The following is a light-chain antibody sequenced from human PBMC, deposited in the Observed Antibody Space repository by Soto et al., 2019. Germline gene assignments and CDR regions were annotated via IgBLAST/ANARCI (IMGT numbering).Light chain of an antibody. V-gene: IGLV1-44*01. CDR2: SNN. Sequence: QSVLTQPPSASVTPGQRVTIYCSGGSSNIGSNTVNWYQQIPGTAPKLLIYSNNQRPSGVPDRFSGSKSGTSASLAISGLQSEDEADYYCAAWDDSLNGAVFGGGTQLTVL. CDR3: AAWDDSLNGAV. J-gene: IGLJ7*01. CDR1: SSNIGSNT.